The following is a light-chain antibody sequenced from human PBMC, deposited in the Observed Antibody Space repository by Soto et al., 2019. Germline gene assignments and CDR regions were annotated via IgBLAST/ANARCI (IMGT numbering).Light chain of an antibody. Sequence: DIQMTQSPSSLSASVGDRVPITCRASQTINTWLAWYQQKPGKAPKLLIYDASSLETGVPSRFSGSGSGTEFTLTISSLQPDDFATYYCQQYNSYPWTFAQGTKVDIK. CDR2: DAS. V-gene: IGKV1-5*01. CDR3: QQYNSYPWT. CDR1: QTINTW. J-gene: IGKJ1*01.